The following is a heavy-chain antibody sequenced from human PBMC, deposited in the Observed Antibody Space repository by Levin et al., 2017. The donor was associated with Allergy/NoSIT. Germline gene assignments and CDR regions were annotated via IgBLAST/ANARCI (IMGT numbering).Heavy chain of an antibody. V-gene: IGHV3-48*01. CDR3: AILGYTDAFDI. J-gene: IGHJ3*02. CDR2: ISSSSSTI. CDR1: GFTFSSYS. Sequence: GESLKISCAASGFTFSSYSMNWVRQAPGKGLEWVSYISSSSSTIYYADSVKGRFTISRDNAKNSLYLQMNSLRAEDTAVYYCAILGYTDAFDIWGQGTMVTVSS. D-gene: IGHD6-13*01.